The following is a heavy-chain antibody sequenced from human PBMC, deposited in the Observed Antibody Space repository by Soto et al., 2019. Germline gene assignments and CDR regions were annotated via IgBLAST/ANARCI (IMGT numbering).Heavy chain of an antibody. V-gene: IGHV4-4*02. D-gene: IGHD3-22*01. J-gene: IGHJ3*02. CDR2: IYHSGST. CDR3: ARDRSLYYYDSSGYYWDAFDI. CDR1: GSSSSSSNW. Sequence: SETLSLTCAVSGSSSSSSNWCSWLRQPPRKGLEWIGEIYHSGSTNYNPSLKSRVTISVDKSKNQFSLKLSSVTAADTAVYYCARDRSLYYYDSSGYYWDAFDIWGQGTMVTVSS.